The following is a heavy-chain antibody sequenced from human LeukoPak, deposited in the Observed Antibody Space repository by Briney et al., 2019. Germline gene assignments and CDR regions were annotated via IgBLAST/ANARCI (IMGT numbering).Heavy chain of an antibody. CDR2: IYYSGST. D-gene: IGHD3-3*01. CDR1: GDSISTGGYY. Sequence: SQTLSLTCTVSGDSISTGGYYWTWIRQHPGKGLEWIGYIYYSGSTDYNPSPRSRLNISIDTSKNQFSLKLTSVTAADTAVYYCAGEITIFGTVMGFDTWGPGTVVTVSS. CDR3: AGEITIFGTVMGFDT. J-gene: IGHJ5*02. V-gene: IGHV4-31*03.